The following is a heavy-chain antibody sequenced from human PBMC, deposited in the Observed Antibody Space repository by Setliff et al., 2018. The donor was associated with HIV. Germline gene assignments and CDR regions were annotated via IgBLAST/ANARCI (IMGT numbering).Heavy chain of an antibody. Sequence: SETLSLTCTVSGGSIRSSSYYWGWIRQPPGKGLEWIGEINHSGITSYNPSLKSRVLVSVDMSKNQFSLRLTSVTAADTAVYYCAREPNWGTVATYAYFYSVDVWGKGTTVTVSS. D-gene: IGHD4-17*01. V-gene: IGHV4-39*07. CDR3: AREPNWGTVATYAYFYSVDV. CDR2: INHSGIT. CDR1: GGSIRSSSYY. J-gene: IGHJ6*04.